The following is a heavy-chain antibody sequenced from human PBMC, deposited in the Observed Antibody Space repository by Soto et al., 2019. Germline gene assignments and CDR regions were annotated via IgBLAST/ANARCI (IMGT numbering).Heavy chain of an antibody. Sequence: GGSLRLSCAASGFTFSNAWMSWVRQAPGKGLEWVGRIKSKTDGGTTDYAAPVKGRFTISRDDSKNTLYLQMNSLKTEDTAVYYCTTEGYCTNGVCYRPFYYYGMDVWGQGTTVTVSS. D-gene: IGHD2-8*01. CDR3: TTEGYCTNGVCYRPFYYYGMDV. CDR2: IKSKTDGGTT. J-gene: IGHJ6*02. V-gene: IGHV3-15*01. CDR1: GFTFSNAW.